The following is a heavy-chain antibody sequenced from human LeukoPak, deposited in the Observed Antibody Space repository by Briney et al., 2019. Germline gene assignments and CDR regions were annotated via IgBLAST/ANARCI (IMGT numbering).Heavy chain of an antibody. CDR2: IKQDGSEK. CDR3: ARYSSSPLFDY. J-gene: IGHJ4*02. CDR1: GFTFSSYW. V-gene: IGHV3-7*01. Sequence: GGSLRLSCAASGFTFSSYWMSWVRQAPGKGLEWVANIKQDGSEKYYVDSVKGRFTISRDNAKNSLYLQMNSLRAEGTAVYYCARYSSSPLFDYWGQGTLVTVSS. D-gene: IGHD6-6*01.